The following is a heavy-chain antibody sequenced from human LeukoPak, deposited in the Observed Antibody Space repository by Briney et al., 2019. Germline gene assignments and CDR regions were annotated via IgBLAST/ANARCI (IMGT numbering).Heavy chain of an antibody. CDR2: IYYSGST. J-gene: IGHJ4*02. Sequence: SETLSLTCTVSGGSISSYYWSWIRQPPGKGLEWIGYIYYSGSTNYNPSLKSRVTISVDTSKNQFSLKLSSVTAADSAVYYCAREDYSSSWYTYWGQGTLVTVSS. V-gene: IGHV4-59*08. CDR3: AREDYSSSWYTY. CDR1: GGSISSYY. D-gene: IGHD6-13*01.